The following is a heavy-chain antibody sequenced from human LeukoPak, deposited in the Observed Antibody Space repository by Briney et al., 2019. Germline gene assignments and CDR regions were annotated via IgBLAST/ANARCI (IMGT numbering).Heavy chain of an antibody. D-gene: IGHD2-15*01. V-gene: IGHV3-30*14. CDR1: GFTFSSYA. J-gene: IGHJ6*02. Sequence: GGSLRLSCAASGFTFSSYAMHWVRQAPGKGLEWVAVISYDGSNKYYADSVKGRFTISRDNSKNTLYLQMNSLSAEDTAVYYCARDPVVTRDYSGMDVWGQGTTVTVSS. CDR3: ARDPVVTRDYSGMDV. CDR2: ISYDGSNK.